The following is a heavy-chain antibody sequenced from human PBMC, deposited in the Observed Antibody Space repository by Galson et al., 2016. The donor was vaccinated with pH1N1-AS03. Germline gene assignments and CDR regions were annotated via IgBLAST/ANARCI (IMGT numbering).Heavy chain of an antibody. V-gene: IGHV4-61*09. CDR2: IYANGAT. D-gene: IGHD5-24*01. CDR1: GGSISSPTYH. J-gene: IGHJ5*02. Sequence: TLSLTCTVSGGSISSPTYHWTWIRQSAGKGLEWIGYIYANGATNHNPSLKSRVTISLDTSRNQFSLRLSSVTAADTAVYYCAARRRDGFNKSLGSWGQGTLVTVSS. CDR3: AARRRDGFNKSLGS.